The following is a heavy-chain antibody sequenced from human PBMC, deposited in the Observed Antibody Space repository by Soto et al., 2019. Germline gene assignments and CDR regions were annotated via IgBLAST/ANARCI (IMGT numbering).Heavy chain of an antibody. CDR1: GGSISSGGYY. D-gene: IGHD4-17*01. CDR2: IYYSGST. Sequence: QVQLQESGPGLVKPSQTLSLTCTVSGGSISSGGYYWSWIRQHPGKGLEWIGYIYYSGSTYYNPSLKSRVTISVDTSKNQFSLKLSSVTAADTAVYYCARDGDYGDYVRSRGWFDPWGQGTLVTVSS. V-gene: IGHV4-31*03. CDR3: ARDGDYGDYVRSRGWFDP. J-gene: IGHJ5*02.